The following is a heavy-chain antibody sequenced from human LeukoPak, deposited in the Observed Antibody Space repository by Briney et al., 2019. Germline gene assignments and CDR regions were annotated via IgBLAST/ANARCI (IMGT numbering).Heavy chain of an antibody. J-gene: IGHJ4*02. CDR3: ARNIAAAGD. D-gene: IGHD6-13*01. V-gene: IGHV3-21*01. CDR2: ISSSSSYI. Sequence: GGSLRLSCAASGFTVSSNYMSWVRQAPGKGLEWVSSISSSSSYIYYADSVKGRFTISRDNAKNSLYLQMNSLRAEDTAVYYCARNIAAAGDWGQGTLVTVSS. CDR1: GFTVSSNY.